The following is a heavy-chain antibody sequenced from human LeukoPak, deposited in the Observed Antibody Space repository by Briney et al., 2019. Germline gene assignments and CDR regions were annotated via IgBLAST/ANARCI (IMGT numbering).Heavy chain of an antibody. V-gene: IGHV3-23*01. Sequence: PGGSLRLSCAASGFTFSSYAMSWVRQAPGKGLEWVSAISGSGGSTYYADSVKGRFTISRDNSKNTLYLQMNSLRAEDTAVYYCASTGHDYSRTNWFDPWGQGTLVTVSS. D-gene: IGHD4-11*01. CDR2: ISGSGGST. J-gene: IGHJ5*02. CDR3: ASTGHDYSRTNWFDP. CDR1: GFTFSSYA.